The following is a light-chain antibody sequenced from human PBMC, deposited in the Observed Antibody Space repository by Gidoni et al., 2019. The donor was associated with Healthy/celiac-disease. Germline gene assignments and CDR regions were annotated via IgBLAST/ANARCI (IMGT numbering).Light chain of an antibody. CDR2: DDS. J-gene: IGLJ2*01. CDR1: NIGSKR. CDR3: QVWDSSSDHPDVV. V-gene: IGLV3-21*02. Sequence: SYVLTQPTSVSVAPGQTARITCGGNNIGSKRVHWYQQKPGQAPVLFVYDDSDRPSGIPDRFSGSNSGNTATLTISRVEAGDEADYYCQVWDSSSDHPDVVFGGGTKLTVL.